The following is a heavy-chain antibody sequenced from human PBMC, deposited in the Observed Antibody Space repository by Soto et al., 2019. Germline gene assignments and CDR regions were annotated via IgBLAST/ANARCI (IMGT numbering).Heavy chain of an antibody. CDR2: ISAYNGNT. V-gene: IGHV1-18*01. CDR1: GYTFTSYG. D-gene: IGHD3-16*02. Sequence: ASVKVSCKASGYTFTSYGISWVRQAPGQGLEWMGWISAYNGNTNYAQKLQGRVTMTTDTSTSTAYMELRSLRSDDTAVYYCARGYYDYVWGSYRTYYFDYWGQGTLVTAPQ. J-gene: IGHJ4*02. CDR3: ARGYYDYVWGSYRTYYFDY.